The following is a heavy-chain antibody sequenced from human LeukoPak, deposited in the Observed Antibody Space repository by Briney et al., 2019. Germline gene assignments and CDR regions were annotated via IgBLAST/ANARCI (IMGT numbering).Heavy chain of an antibody. CDR1: GFTFSTYG. CDR2: IWHDGSSK. D-gene: IGHD4-17*01. CDR3: ARDSDYGDGFDY. J-gene: IGHJ4*02. V-gene: IGHV3-33*01. Sequence: GGSLRLSCAASGFTFSTYGVHWVRQAPGKGLEWVAAIWHDGSSKYYADSVKGRFLLSRDNSLNTVYLQMNSLRAEDTAVYYCARDSDYGDGFDYWGQGTLVTVSS.